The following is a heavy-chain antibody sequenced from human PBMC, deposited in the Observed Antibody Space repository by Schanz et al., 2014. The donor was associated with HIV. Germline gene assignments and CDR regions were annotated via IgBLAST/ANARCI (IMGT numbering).Heavy chain of an antibody. CDR3: AKRRDSGYAYFDY. V-gene: IGHV3-30*18. Sequence: QVQLVESGGGVVQPGRSLRLSCAASGFTFRNYAMHWVRQAPGKGLEWVAVISYDGSNKYYADSVKGRFTISRDNSKNTLYLQMNSLRAEDTAVYYCAKRRDSGYAYFDYWGQGTLVTVSS. J-gene: IGHJ4*02. D-gene: IGHD1-1*01. CDR2: ISYDGSNK. CDR1: GFTFRNYA.